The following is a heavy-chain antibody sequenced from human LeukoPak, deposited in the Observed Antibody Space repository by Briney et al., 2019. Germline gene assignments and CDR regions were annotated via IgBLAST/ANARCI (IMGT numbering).Heavy chain of an antibody. V-gene: IGHV1-69*05. D-gene: IGHD6-6*01. J-gene: IGHJ4*02. CDR3: ARAKGSSSSFDY. Sequence: SVKVSCKASGGTFSSYAISWVRQAPGQGLEWMGRIIPTFGTANYAQKFQGRVTITTDESTGTAYMELSSLRSEDTAVYYCARAKGSSSSFDYWGQGTLVTVSS. CDR2: IIPTFGTA. CDR1: GGTFSSYA.